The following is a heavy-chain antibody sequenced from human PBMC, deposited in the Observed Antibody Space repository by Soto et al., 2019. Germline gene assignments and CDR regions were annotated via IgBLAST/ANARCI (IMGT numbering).Heavy chain of an antibody. CDR1: GGSISSGDYY. CDR2: IYYSGST. D-gene: IGHD3-10*01. J-gene: IGHJ5*02. CDR3: ARGNDYYGSGSYSDSNWFDP. Sequence: SETLSLTCTVSGGSISSGDYYWSWIRQPPGKGLEWIGYIYYSGSTYYNPSLKSRVTISVDTSKNQFSLKLSSVTAADTAVYYCARGNDYYGSGSYSDSNWFDPWGQGTLVTVSS. V-gene: IGHV4-30-4*01.